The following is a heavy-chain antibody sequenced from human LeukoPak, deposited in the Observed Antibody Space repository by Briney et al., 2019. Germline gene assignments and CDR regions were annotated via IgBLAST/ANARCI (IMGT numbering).Heavy chain of an antibody. V-gene: IGHV1-69*01. CDR3: ARLHYDILTGRPLVVQKYRYYYYMDV. Sequence: GASVKVSCKASGGTFSSYAISWVRQAPGQGLEWMGGIIPIFGPANYAQKFQGRVTITADESTSTAYMELSSLRSEDTAVYYCARLHYDILTGRPLVVQKYRYYYYMDVWGKGTTVTVSS. D-gene: IGHD3-9*01. CDR2: IIPIFGPA. CDR1: GGTFSSYA. J-gene: IGHJ6*03.